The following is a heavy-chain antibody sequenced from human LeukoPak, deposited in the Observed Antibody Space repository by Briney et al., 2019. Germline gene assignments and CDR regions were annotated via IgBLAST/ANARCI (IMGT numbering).Heavy chain of an antibody. CDR1: GFIFDDYG. Sequence: GGSLRLSCAASGFIFDDYGMSWVRQVPGKGLEWVSGINWNGGSTGYADSVKGRFTISRDNAKNSLYLQMDSLRVEDTALYYCAKGIRFLEWLSGFDSWGQGTLVTVSS. CDR2: INWNGGST. D-gene: IGHD3-3*01. CDR3: AKGIRFLEWLSGFDS. V-gene: IGHV3-20*04. J-gene: IGHJ4*02.